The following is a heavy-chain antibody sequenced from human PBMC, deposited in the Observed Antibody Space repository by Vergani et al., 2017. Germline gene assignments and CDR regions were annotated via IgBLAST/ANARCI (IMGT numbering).Heavy chain of an antibody. CDR3: XRGRGYSFGYSDY. CDR1: GFSFGDYA. V-gene: IGHV3-49*04. CDR2: IRNKAYGGTT. J-gene: IGHJ4*02. D-gene: IGHD5-18*01. Sequence: ELQLVESGGGLVPPGRSLRLSCAASGFSFGDYAMTWVRQAPGKGLEWVAFIRNKAYGGTTEYAASVKGRFTISRDDSKRLAYLQLSGLKTEDTAVYFCXRGRGYSFGYSDYWGQGTLVTVSS.